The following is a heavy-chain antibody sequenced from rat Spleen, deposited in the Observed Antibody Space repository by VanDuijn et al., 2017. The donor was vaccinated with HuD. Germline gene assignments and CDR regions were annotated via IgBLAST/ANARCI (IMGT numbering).Heavy chain of an antibody. J-gene: IGHJ2*01. V-gene: IGHV5-17*01. CDR2: IIYDGTST. CDR3: TRNWDY. D-gene: IGHD3-6*01. Sequence: EVQLVESGGGLVQPGKSLKFSCAASGFTFSDYAMAWVRQAPRKGLEWVATIIYDGTSTYYRDSVKGRFTISRDNAKSTLYLQMNSLRSEDTATYYCTRNWDYWGQGVMVTVSS. CDR1: GFTFSDYA.